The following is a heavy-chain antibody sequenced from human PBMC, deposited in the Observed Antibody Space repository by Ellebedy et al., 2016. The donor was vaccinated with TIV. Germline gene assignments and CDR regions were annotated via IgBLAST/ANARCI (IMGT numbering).Heavy chain of an antibody. D-gene: IGHD3-10*01. Sequence: GESLKISCVASGFTFRTHWMSWVRQAPGKGLEWVAKIKQDGNEKYYLDSVKVRFTISRDNAKKSLFLQMNSLRAEDTAVNYCASSSGPMDVWGQGTTVTVSS. CDR1: GFTFRTHW. CDR2: IKQDGNEK. CDR3: ASSSGPMDV. V-gene: IGHV3-7*03. J-gene: IGHJ6*02.